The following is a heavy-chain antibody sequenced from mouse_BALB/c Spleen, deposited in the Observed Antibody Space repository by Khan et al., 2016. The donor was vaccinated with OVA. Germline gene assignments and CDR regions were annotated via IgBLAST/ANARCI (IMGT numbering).Heavy chain of an antibody. V-gene: IGHV1S81*02. CDR3: ARIKKIVATYFDY. D-gene: IGHD1-1*01. CDR1: GYTFTSYW. CDR2: TNPTNGRT. J-gene: IGHJ2*01. Sequence: QVQLQQSGAELVKAGASVKMSCKASGYTFTSYWMHWVKQRLGQGLEWFAETNPTNGRTYYNEKFKSKATLTVDKSSSTAYMLLREPTFEDSAVYYFARIKKIVATYFDYWGQGTTLTVSS.